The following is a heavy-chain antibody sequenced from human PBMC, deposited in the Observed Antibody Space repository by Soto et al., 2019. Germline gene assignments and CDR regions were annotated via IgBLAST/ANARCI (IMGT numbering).Heavy chain of an antibody. V-gene: IGHV1-3*01. CDR1: GYTFTSYA. CDR2: INAGNGNT. J-gene: IGHJ6*02. CDR3: AREGRNYYYYGMDV. Sequence: ASVKVSCKASGYTFTSYAMHWMRQAPGQRLEWMGWINAGNGNTKYSQKFQGRVTITRDTSASTAYMELSSLRSEDTAVYYCAREGRNYYYYGMDVWGQGTTVTVSS.